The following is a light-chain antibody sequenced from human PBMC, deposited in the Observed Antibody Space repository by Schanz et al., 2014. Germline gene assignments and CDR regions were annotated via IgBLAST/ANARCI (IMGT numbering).Light chain of an antibody. J-gene: IGKJ4*01. V-gene: IGKV3-15*01. CDR3: QQYGVSPLT. Sequence: EIVMTQSPATLSVSPGERATLSCRASQSVSSNLAWYQQKPGQAPRLLIYGASTRATGIPARFSGSGSGTDFTLTISSLEPEDFAVYYCQQYGVSPLTFGGGTKVEIQ. CDR1: QSVSSN. CDR2: GAS.